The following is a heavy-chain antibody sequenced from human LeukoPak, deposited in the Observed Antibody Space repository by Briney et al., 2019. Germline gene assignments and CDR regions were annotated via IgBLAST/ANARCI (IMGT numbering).Heavy chain of an antibody. Sequence: ASVKVSCKAFGYTFTNFGITWVRQAPGQGLEWMGWISAYNGDTKYGQKFQGRVTMTTDTSTTTAYMDLRSLRSDDTAVYYCARGSAAQRGAFDIWGQGTMVTVSS. J-gene: IGHJ3*02. CDR3: ARGSAAQRGAFDI. D-gene: IGHD6-13*01. CDR2: ISAYNGDT. CDR1: GYTFTNFG. V-gene: IGHV1-18*01.